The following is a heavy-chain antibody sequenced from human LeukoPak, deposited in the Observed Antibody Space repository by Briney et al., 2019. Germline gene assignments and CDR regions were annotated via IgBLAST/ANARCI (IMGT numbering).Heavy chain of an antibody. J-gene: IGHJ5*01. D-gene: IGHD6-19*01. V-gene: IGHV3-23*01. Sequence: GGSLTLSCAASGFTFSVYAMNWLRPPPGKGLEWVSTINANSGTTSYAASVRGRFTISRDNSKNTLYLQLNTLRADDTATYYCAKPISGGLAVTADWFHPWGQGTLVVVSS. CDR3: AKPISGGLAVTADWFHP. CDR2: INANSGTT. CDR1: GFTFSVYA.